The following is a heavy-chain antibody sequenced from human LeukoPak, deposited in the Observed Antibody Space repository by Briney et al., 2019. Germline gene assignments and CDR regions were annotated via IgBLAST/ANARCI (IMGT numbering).Heavy chain of an antibody. Sequence: PGGSLRLSCAASGFTFSSYGIHWVRQAPGKGLQWVAFIRFDGDNEYYADSVKGRFTISRDNSKNTLYLQMNSLKTEDTAVYYCTTVTTDFWSGYYTYYYMDVWGKGTTVTVSS. J-gene: IGHJ6*03. CDR3: TTVTTDFWSGYYTYYYMDV. CDR2: IRFDGDNE. V-gene: IGHV3-30*02. D-gene: IGHD3-3*01. CDR1: GFTFSSYG.